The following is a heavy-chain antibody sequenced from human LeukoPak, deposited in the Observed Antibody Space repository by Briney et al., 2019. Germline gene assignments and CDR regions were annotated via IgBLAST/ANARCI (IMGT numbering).Heavy chain of an antibody. CDR2: IYYSGST. CDR1: GGSISSSSYY. Sequence: SETLSLTCTVSGGSISSSSYYWGWIRQPPGKGLEWIGSIYYSGSTYYNPSLKSRVTISVDTSKNQFSLKLSSVTAADTAVYYCARQVDSSSTTNRDYWGQGTLVTVSA. V-gene: IGHV4-39*01. J-gene: IGHJ4*02. D-gene: IGHD6-13*01. CDR3: ARQVDSSSTTNRDY.